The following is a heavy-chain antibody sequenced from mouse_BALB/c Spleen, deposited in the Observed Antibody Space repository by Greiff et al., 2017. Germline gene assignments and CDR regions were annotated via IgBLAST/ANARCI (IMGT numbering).Heavy chain of an antibody. D-gene: IGHD2-3*01. V-gene: IGHV5-6-3*01. CDR2: INSNGGST. J-gene: IGHJ2*01. CDR1: GFTFSSYG. Sequence: EVNVVESGGGLVQPGGSLKLSCAASGFTFSSYGMSWVRQTPDKRLELVATINSNGGSTYYPDSVKGRFTISRDNAKNTLYLQMSSLKSEDTAMYYCARDEGGYYYFDYWGQGTTLTVSS. CDR3: ARDEGGYYYFDY.